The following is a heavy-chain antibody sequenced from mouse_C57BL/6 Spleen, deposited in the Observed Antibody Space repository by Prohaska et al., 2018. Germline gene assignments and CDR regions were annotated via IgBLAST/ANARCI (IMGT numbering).Heavy chain of an antibody. Sequence: ASGFTFSSYTMSRVRQTTEKRLEWVATISGGGGNTYYPDSVKGRFTISRDNAKNTLYLQMSSLRSKDTALYYCARHLGDYGPFDYWGQGTTLTVSS. CDR3: ARHLGDYGPFDY. V-gene: IGHV5-9*01. D-gene: IGHD1-1*01. CDR1: GFTFSSYT. J-gene: IGHJ2*01. CDR2: ISGGGGNT.